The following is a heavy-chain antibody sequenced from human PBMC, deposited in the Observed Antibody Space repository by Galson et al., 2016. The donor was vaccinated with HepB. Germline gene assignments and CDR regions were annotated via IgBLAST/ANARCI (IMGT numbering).Heavy chain of an antibody. CDR1: GFKFISHA. CDR2: IGSDTRYT. Sequence: SLRLSCAASGFKFISHALNWVRQAPGRGLEWIPSIGSDTRYTYYADSVKGRFTVSRDNAKNSLYLQLSSLRADDTAVYYCARSGLTAYFDSWGQGTLVTVSS. V-gene: IGHV3-21*01. D-gene: IGHD3-9*01. CDR3: ARSGLTAYFDS. J-gene: IGHJ4*02.